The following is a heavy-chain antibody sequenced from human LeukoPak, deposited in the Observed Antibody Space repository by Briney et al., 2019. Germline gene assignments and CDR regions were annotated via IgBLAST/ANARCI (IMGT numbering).Heavy chain of an antibody. CDR2: IKSKTDGGTT. V-gene: IGHV3-15*01. J-gene: IGHJ5*02. D-gene: IGHD2-2*01. CDR3: TTSPRSDCSSTSCLGNWFDP. Sequence: GGSPRLSCAASGVTFSNAWMSWVRQAPGKGLEWVGRIKSKTDGGTTDYAAPVKGRFTISRDDSKNTLYLQLSSLKTEDTAVYYCTTSPRSDCSSTSCLGNWFDPWGQGTLVTVSS. CDR1: GVTFSNAW.